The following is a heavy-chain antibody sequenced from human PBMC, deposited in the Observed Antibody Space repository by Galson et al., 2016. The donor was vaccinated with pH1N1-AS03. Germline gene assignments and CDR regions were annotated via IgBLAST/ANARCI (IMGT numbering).Heavy chain of an antibody. V-gene: IGHV4-34*01. D-gene: IGHD7-27*01. Sequence: SETLSLTCGVSGVSLNFFSWSWIRQPPGKGLEFIGEINHSGDAKYNPSLQSRVTISVDKSKNQFSLKVNSVSAADTASYYCARQRAELGTHDHWGQGTLFIVSS. CDR3: ARQRAELGTHDH. CDR1: GVSLNFFS. J-gene: IGHJ4*02. CDR2: INHSGDA.